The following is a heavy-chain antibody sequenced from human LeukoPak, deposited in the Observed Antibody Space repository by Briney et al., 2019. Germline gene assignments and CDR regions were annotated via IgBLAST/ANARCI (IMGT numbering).Heavy chain of an antibody. CDR2: IRYDGNNK. CDR1: GFTFSPCG. CDR3: AKDLTNWNVGSYFDY. J-gene: IGHJ4*02. D-gene: IGHD1-1*01. V-gene: IGHV3-30*02. Sequence: GGSLRLSCAASGFTFSPCGMHWVRQPPGKGLEWVAFIRYDGNNKYYLDSVKGRFTIHSHNSKKTLYLQMNSLRADDMVMYFCAKDLTNWNVGSYFDYWGQGNLVTVSS.